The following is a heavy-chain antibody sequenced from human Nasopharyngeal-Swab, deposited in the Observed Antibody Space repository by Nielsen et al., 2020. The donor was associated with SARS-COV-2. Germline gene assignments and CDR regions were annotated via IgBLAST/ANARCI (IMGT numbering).Heavy chain of an antibody. D-gene: IGHD3-10*01. CDR1: GGSISSYY. CDR2: IYYSGST. Sequence: SETLSLTCTVSGGSISSYYWSWIRQPPGKGLEWIGYIYYSGSTNYNPSLKSRVTISVDTSKNQFSLKLSSVTAADTAVYYCAREGRITMVRGVITKTNWFDPWGQGTLATVSS. CDR3: AREGRITMVRGVITKTNWFDP. V-gene: IGHV4-59*01. J-gene: IGHJ5*02.